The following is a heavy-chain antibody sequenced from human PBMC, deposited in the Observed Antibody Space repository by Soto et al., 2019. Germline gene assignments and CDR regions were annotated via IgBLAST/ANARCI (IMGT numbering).Heavy chain of an antibody. CDR2: ISYDGSNK. CDR1: GFTFSSYG. Sequence: QVQLVESGGGVVQPGRSLRLSCAASGFTFSSYGMHWVRQAPGKGLEWVAVISYDGSNKYYADSVKGRFTISRDNSKNTLYLQMNSLRAEDTAVYYCAKDGVGDYVSHWGQGTLVTVSS. D-gene: IGHD4-17*01. CDR3: AKDGVGDYVSH. J-gene: IGHJ4*02. V-gene: IGHV3-30*18.